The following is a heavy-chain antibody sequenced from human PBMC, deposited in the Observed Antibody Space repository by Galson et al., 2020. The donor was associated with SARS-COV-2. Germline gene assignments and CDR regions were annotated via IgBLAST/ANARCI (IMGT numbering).Heavy chain of an antibody. D-gene: IGHD1-1*01. Sequence: SETLSLTCSVSGGSMSKYYWSWIRQSPGKGLEWKGNIYYSGGTKYNPSRKSRVSMSVDTSENQFSLKLNSVTAADTAVYYCARVGGNDGWNWFDPWGQGTLVTVSS. CDR3: ARVGGNDGWNWFDP. CDR1: GGSMSKYY. CDR2: IYYSGGT. J-gene: IGHJ5*02. V-gene: IGHV4-59*01.